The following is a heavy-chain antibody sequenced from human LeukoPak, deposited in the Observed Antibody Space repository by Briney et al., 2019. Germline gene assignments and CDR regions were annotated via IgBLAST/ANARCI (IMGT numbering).Heavy chain of an antibody. CDR1: GYTFTCYY. J-gene: IGHJ4*02. V-gene: IGHV1-2*02. CDR2: INPNSGGT. D-gene: IGHD6-13*01. CDR3: ARDPYSSIGGGY. Sequence: GASVTVSGKASGYTFTCYYMNWVRQAPGQGLEWMGWINPNSGGTNYAQKFQGRVTMTRDTSITTAYMELSRLTSDDTAVYYCARDPYSSIGGGYWGQGTLVTVSS.